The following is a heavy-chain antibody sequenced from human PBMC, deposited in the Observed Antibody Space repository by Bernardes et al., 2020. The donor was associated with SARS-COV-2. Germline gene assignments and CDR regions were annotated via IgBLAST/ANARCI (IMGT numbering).Heavy chain of an antibody. Sequence: GGSLRLSCAASGFTFSTYAMSWVRQAPGKGLEWVSAISGSGDSAQSIFYADSVKGRFTISRDNSMNTLYLQMNSLRDEDTAVYYCARDFVMTTVTTTYYYGMDVWGQGTTVTVSS. V-gene: IGHV3-23*01. CDR2: ISGSGDSAQSI. CDR1: GFTFSTYA. CDR3: ARDFVMTTVTTTYYYGMDV. J-gene: IGHJ6*02. D-gene: IGHD4-17*01.